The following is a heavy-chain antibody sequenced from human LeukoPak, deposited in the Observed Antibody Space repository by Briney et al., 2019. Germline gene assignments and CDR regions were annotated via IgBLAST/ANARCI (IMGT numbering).Heavy chain of an antibody. V-gene: IGHV4-38-2*01. CDR1: GYSISSGYY. CDR2: IYHSGST. D-gene: IGHD2-2*01. CDR3: ARHVPTPYYYMHV. Sequence: SETLSLTCAVSGYSISSGYYWGWIRQPPGKGLEWIGSIYHSGSTYYNPSLKSRVTISVDTSKNQFSLKLSSVTAADTAVYYCARHVPTPYYYMHVWGKGTTVTVSS. J-gene: IGHJ6*03.